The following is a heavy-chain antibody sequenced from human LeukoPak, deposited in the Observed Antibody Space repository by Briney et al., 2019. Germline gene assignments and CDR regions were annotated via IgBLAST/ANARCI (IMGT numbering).Heavy chain of an antibody. CDR1: GYTFTDYY. CDR3: AREDFGDYYFDS. Sequence: ASVKFSCKASGYTFTDYYIYWVRRAPGQGLEWMGRINPNSGDTKYAQNFQGRVTITRDTSISTAYMELSRLRSDDTAVYYCAREDFGDYYFDSWGQGTLVTVSS. J-gene: IGHJ4*02. CDR2: INPNSGDT. V-gene: IGHV1-2*06. D-gene: IGHD4-17*01.